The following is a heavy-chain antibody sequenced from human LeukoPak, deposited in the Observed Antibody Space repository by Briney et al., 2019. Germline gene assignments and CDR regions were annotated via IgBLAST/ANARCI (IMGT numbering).Heavy chain of an antibody. J-gene: IGHJ4*01. CDR2: INHSGST. V-gene: IGHV4-34*01. CDR1: GGSFSGYY. Sequence: SETLSLTCAVYGGSFSGYYWSWIRQPPGKGLEWIGEINHSGSTNYNPPLKSRVTISVDTSKNQFSLKLSSVTAADTAVYYCARGAWSSYVGTTHINYWGQEPWSPSPQ. CDR3: ARGAWSSYVGTTHINY. D-gene: IGHD1-26*01.